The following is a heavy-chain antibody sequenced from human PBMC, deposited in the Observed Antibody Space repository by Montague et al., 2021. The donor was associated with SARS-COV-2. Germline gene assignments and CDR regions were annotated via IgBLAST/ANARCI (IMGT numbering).Heavy chain of an antibody. CDR1: GVSVTDYY. D-gene: IGHD3-9*01. Sequence: SETLSLTCAISGVSVTDYYWSWVRQPPGKELEWVGDVLYNKGTNFNPSLKSRVAISVDTSKNQFSLRLTSVTAADTASYYCVRHPHYDGLNGPPDFWDQGTLVTVSS. CDR2: VLYNKGT. J-gene: IGHJ4*02. CDR3: VRHPHYDGLNGPPDF. V-gene: IGHV4-59*08.